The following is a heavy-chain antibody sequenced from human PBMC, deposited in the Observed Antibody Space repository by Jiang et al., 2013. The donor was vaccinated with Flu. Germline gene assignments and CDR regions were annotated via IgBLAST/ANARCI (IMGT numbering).Heavy chain of an antibody. V-gene: IGHV1-24*01. Sequence: SGAEVKKPGASVKVSCKVSGYTLTELSMHWVRQAPGKGLEWMGGFDPEDGETIYAQKFQGGVTMTEDTSTDTAYMELSSLRSEDTAVYYCATGGIVGATREYDYWGQGTLVTVSS. CDR1: GYTLTELS. D-gene: IGHD1-26*01. CDR2: FDPEDGET. J-gene: IGHJ4*02. CDR3: ATGGIVGATREYDY.